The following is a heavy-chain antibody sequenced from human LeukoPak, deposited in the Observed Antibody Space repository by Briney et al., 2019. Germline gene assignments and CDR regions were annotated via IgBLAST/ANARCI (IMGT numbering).Heavy chain of an antibody. CDR1: GYTFTNYD. D-gene: IGHD2-15*01. CDR3: ARDRDIVVVVAALRQREMGGFDP. V-gene: IGHV1-8*01. CDR2: MNPKSGNT. Sequence: ASVKVSCKASGYTFTNYDINWVRQATGQGPEWMGWMNPKSGNTGYAQKFQGRVTMTRNTSISTAYVELSSLRSDDTAVYYCARDRDIVVVVAALRQREMGGFDPWGQGTLVTVSS. J-gene: IGHJ5*02.